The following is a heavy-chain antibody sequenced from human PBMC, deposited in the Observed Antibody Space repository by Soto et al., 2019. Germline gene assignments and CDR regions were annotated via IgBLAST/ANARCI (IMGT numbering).Heavy chain of an antibody. CDR3: ARDPGTWIQLWFYAFDI. CDR1: GFTFSSYA. D-gene: IGHD5-18*01. CDR2: ISYDGSNK. Sequence: QVQLVESGGGVVQPGRSLRLSCAASGFTFSSYAMHWVRQAPGKGLEWVAVISYDGSNKYYADSVKGRFTISRDNSKNTLDLQMNSLRAEDTAVYYCARDPGTWIQLWFYAFDIWGQGTMVTVSS. J-gene: IGHJ3*02. V-gene: IGHV3-30-3*01.